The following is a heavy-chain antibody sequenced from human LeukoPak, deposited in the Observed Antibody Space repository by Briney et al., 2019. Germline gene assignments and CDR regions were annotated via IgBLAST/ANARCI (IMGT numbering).Heavy chain of an antibody. V-gene: IGHV3-23*01. CDR3: ARSGYCSGGNCYQGAFDI. CDR2: ISGSGGAT. J-gene: IGHJ3*02. D-gene: IGHD2-15*01. CDR1: GLTFNNYP. Sequence: GGSLRLSCAASGLTFNNYPMTWVRQAPGKGLEWVSAISGSGGATFYADSVKGRFTISRDNSKNKVFLQMKSPRAEDTAVYYCARSGYCSGGNCYQGAFDIWGQGTMVTVSS.